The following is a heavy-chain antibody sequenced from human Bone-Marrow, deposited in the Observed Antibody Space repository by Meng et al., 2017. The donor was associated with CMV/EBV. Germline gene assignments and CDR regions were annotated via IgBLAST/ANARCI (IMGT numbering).Heavy chain of an antibody. CDR1: GFTFSSYA. D-gene: IGHD3-10*01. CDR2: ISYDGSNK. Sequence: GESLKISCAASGFTFSSYAMHWVRQAPGKGLEWVAVISYDGSNKYYADSVKGRFTISRDNSKNTLYLQINSLRAEDTAVYYCARGTGLLWSSCGMDVWGQGTTVTVSS. J-gene: IGHJ6*02. V-gene: IGHV3-30-3*01. CDR3: ARGTGLLWSSCGMDV.